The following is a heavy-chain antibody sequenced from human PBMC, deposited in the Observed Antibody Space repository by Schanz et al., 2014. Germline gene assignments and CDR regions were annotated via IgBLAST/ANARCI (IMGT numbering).Heavy chain of an antibody. Sequence: QVQLVESGGGVVQPGRSLRLSCAASGFTFSAYGMHWVRQAPGKGLEWVAVIWYDGNNKYYADSVKGRFTISRDNSKNTVYLQMNSLRTDDTAMYYCARDPNTSAWLPYFDTWGQGTLVTVSS. V-gene: IGHV3-33*01. CDR3: ARDPNTSAWLPYFDT. D-gene: IGHD6-19*01. CDR1: GFTFSAYG. J-gene: IGHJ4*02. CDR2: IWYDGNNK.